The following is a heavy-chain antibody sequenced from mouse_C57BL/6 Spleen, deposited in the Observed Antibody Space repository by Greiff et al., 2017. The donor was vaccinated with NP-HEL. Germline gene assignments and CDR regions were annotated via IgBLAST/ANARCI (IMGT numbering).Heavy chain of an antibody. CDR2: INPNNGGT. J-gene: IGHJ2*01. CDR1: GYTFTDYN. CDR3: ARDWDEGYFDY. D-gene: IGHD4-1*01. Sequence: VQLQQSGPELVKPGASVKIPCKASGYTFTDYNMDWVKQSHGKSLEWIGDINPNNGGTIYNQKFKGKATLTVDKSSSTAYMELRSLTSEDTAVYYCARDWDEGYFDYWGQGTTLTVSS. V-gene: IGHV1-18*01.